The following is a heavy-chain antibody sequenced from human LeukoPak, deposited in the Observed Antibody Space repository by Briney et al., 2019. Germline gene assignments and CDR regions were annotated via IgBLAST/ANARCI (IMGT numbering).Heavy chain of an antibody. D-gene: IGHD3-10*01. CDR1: GFTFSSYG. J-gene: IGHJ3*02. Sequence: GGSLRLSCAASGFTFSSYGMHWVRQAPGKGLEWVAFIRYDGSNKYYADPVKGRFTISRDNSKNTLFLQMNSLRAEDTAVYYCAKDTSPGRGDAFDIWGQGTMVTVSS. V-gene: IGHV3-30*02. CDR2: IRYDGSNK. CDR3: AKDTSPGRGDAFDI.